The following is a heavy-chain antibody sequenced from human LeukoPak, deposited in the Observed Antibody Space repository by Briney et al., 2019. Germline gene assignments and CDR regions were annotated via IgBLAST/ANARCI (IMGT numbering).Heavy chain of an antibody. D-gene: IGHD3-16*02. Sequence: SETLSLTCTVSGGSISTDNFFYNWIRQPAGKGLEWIGRIYSSGNTHYNPSLKTRVTLSIDTSKNQFSLKLSSVTAADTAVYYCARHVNLITFGGVIVLRHTYFDYWGQGTLVTVSS. V-gene: IGHV4-61*02. J-gene: IGHJ4*02. CDR2: IYSSGNT. CDR3: ARHVNLITFGGVIVLRHTYFDY. CDR1: GGSISTDNFF.